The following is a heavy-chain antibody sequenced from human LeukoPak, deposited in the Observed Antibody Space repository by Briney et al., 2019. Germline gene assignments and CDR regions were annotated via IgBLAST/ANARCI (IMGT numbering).Heavy chain of an antibody. V-gene: IGHV3-66*01. CDR1: GFTVSNNY. D-gene: IGHD1-26*01. J-gene: IGHJ3*02. CDR3: ARGGGRSYSDAFDI. CDR2: IARGEST. Sequence: GGSLRLSCAASGFTVSNNYMSWVRQAPGKGLEWVSTVIARGESTYYADSVKGRFTISRDIARKSLYLQMNSLRDEDTAVYYCARGGGRSYSDAFDIWGQGTVVTVSS.